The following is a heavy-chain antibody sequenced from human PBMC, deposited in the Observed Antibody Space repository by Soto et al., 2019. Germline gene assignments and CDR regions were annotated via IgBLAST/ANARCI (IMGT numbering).Heavy chain of an antibody. Sequence: GGSLRLSCAASGFTFSAYAMSWVRQAPGKGLEWVSAISFSGMSTYYADSVKGRFTISRDNSKDTLYLQMNSLRAEDTAVYYCASRRTTYSSSWGDAFDIWGQGTMVTVSS. J-gene: IGHJ3*02. V-gene: IGHV3-23*01. D-gene: IGHD6-13*01. CDR3: ASRRTTYSSSWGDAFDI. CDR2: ISFSGMST. CDR1: GFTFSAYA.